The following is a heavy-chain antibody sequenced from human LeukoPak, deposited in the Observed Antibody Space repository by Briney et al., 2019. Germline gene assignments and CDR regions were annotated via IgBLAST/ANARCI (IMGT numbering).Heavy chain of an antibody. Sequence: GGSLRLSCAASGFTFSSYAMHWVRQAPGKGLEWVAVISYDGSNKYYADSVKGRFTISRDNSKNTLYLQMNSLRAEDTAVYYCARDGVSCSSTSCYYYYYMDVWGKGTTVTVSS. CDR3: ARDGVSCSSTSCYYYYYMDV. CDR1: GFTFSSYA. CDR2: ISYDGSNK. D-gene: IGHD2-2*01. J-gene: IGHJ6*03. V-gene: IGHV3-30*04.